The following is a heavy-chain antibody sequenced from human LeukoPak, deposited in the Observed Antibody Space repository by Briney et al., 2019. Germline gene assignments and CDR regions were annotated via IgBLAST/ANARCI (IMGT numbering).Heavy chain of an antibody. CDR3: ARGMVKINYYMDV. V-gene: IGHV6-1*01. CDR2: TYYRSKWYN. CDR1: GDSVSSNSAA. J-gene: IGHJ6*03. D-gene: IGHD4-23*01. Sequence: SQTLSLTCAFSGDSVSSNSAAWNWIRQSPSRGLEWLGRTYYRSKWYNDYTVSMRSRITINPDTSKNQFSLQLNSVTPEDTAVYYCARGMVKINYYMDVWGKGTTVTVSS.